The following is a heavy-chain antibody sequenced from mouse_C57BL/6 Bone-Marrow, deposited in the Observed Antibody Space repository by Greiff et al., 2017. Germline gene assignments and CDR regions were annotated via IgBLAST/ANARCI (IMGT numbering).Heavy chain of an antibody. Sequence: QVQLKQPGAELVKPGASVKMSCKASGYTFTSYWITWVKQRPGQGLEWIGDIYPGSGSTNYNEKFKSKATLTVDTSSSTAYMQLSSLTSEDSAVYYCARKHYSNTFYAMDYWGQGTSVTVSS. V-gene: IGHV1-55*01. D-gene: IGHD2-5*01. J-gene: IGHJ4*01. CDR1: GYTFTSYW. CDR3: ARKHYSNTFYAMDY. CDR2: IYPGSGST.